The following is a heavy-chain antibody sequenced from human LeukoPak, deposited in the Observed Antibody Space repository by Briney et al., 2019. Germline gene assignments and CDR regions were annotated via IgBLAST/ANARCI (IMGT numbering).Heavy chain of an antibody. CDR2: IKQDGSEK. Sequence: GGSLRLSCVASGFTFSSYWMSWVRQAPGKGLEWVANIKQDGSEKYYVDSVKGRFTISRDNSKNTLYLQMNSLRAEDTAVYYCAKDATKELSGAFDYWGQGTLVTVSS. CDR1: GFTFSSYW. J-gene: IGHJ4*02. CDR3: AKDATKELSGAFDY. V-gene: IGHV3-7*03. D-gene: IGHD1-26*01.